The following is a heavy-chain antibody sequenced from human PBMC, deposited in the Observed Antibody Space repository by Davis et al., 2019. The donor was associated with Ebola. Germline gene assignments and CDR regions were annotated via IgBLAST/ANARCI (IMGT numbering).Heavy chain of an antibody. Sequence: LSLTCAASGFSVSSHHMSWVRQAPGKGLEWVSVIYDHSTAYADSVRGRFIISRDKSNNTLYLEMNSLRVDDTAVYYCATTQWLREFDNWGQGTLVTVSS. CDR2: IYDHST. J-gene: IGHJ4*02. CDR1: GFSVSSHH. CDR3: ATTQWLREFDN. V-gene: IGHV3-53*05. D-gene: IGHD6-19*01.